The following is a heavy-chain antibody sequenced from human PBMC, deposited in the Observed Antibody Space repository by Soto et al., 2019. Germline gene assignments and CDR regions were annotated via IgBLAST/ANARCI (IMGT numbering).Heavy chain of an antibody. CDR3: AKGDVYYDFWLEY. CDR1: GFTFSSYA. Sequence: PGGSLRLSCAASGFTFSSYAMSGVRQAPGKGLEWVSTISGSGGATYYADFVKGRFTISRDNSKNTLYLQMNSLRVEDTAIYYCAKGDVYYDFWLEYWGQGTLVTVSS. J-gene: IGHJ4*02. D-gene: IGHD3-3*01. CDR2: ISGSGGAT. V-gene: IGHV3-23*01.